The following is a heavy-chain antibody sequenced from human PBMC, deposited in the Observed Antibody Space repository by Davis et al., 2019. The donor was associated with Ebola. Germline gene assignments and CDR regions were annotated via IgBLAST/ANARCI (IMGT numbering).Heavy chain of an antibody. CDR1: GFTFSSFA. Sequence: GESLKISCAASGFTFSSFAMSWARQAPGKGLEWVSLISGSGDTTHYADSVKGRFSISRDNSKNTLYLEMNSLRAEDTAVYYCAKTESRSGSYVDYWGQGTLVTVSS. CDR2: ISGSGDTT. J-gene: IGHJ4*02. D-gene: IGHD1-26*01. CDR3: AKTESRSGSYVDY. V-gene: IGHV3-23*01.